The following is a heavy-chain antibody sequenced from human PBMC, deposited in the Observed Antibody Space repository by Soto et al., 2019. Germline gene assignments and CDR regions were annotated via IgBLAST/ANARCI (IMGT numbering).Heavy chain of an antibody. CDR3: ARKESYYDILTGYYSPWFDP. CDR2: VIPIFGTA. D-gene: IGHD3-9*01. Sequence: QVQLVQSGAEVKKPGSSVKVSCKASGGTFSSYAISWVRQAPGQGLEWMGGVIPIFGTANYAQNFQGRVTITADESTSTAYMELSSLRSEDTAVYYCARKESYYDILTGYYSPWFDPWGQGTLVTVSS. V-gene: IGHV1-69*01. CDR1: GGTFSSYA. J-gene: IGHJ5*02.